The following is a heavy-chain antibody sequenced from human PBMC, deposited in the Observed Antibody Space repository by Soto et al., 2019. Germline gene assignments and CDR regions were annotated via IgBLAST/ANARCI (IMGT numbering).Heavy chain of an antibody. CDR1: GGSISSYY. CDR2: IYYSGST. V-gene: IGHV4-59*01. Sequence: NPSETLSLTCTVSGGSISSYYWSWIRQPPGKGLEWIGYIYYSGSTNYNPSLKSRVTISVDTSKNQFSLKLSSVTAADTAVYYCARAEGGYSGYDLGTVYYYYGMHXWGQGTPVTVS. CDR3: ARAEGGYSGYDLGTVYYYYGMHX. J-gene: IGHJ6*02. D-gene: IGHD5-12*01.